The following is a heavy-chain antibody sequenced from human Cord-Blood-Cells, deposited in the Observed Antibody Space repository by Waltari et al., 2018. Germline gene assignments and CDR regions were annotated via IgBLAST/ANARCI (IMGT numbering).Heavy chain of an antibody. D-gene: IGHD3-22*01. Sequence: EVQLVESGGGLIQPGGSLRLSCAASGFTVGSHYMSWVRQAPGKGLEWVSVIYSGGSTYYADSVKGRFTISRDNSKNTLYLQMNSLRAEDTAVYYCARGIDDSSGYYDYWGQGTLVTVSS. CDR3: ARGIDDSSGYYDY. V-gene: IGHV3-53*01. CDR1: GFTVGSHY. CDR2: IYSGGST. J-gene: IGHJ4*02.